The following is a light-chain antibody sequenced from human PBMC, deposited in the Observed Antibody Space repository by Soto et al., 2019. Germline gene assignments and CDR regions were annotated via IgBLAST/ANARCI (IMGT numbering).Light chain of an antibody. Sequence: EIVMTQSPATLSVSPGERATLSCRASQSVSNKLVWYQQKPGQAPRVLIYGASTRATGIPARFSDSGSGTEFTLTISSLQSEDFAVYYCQHYNDWPPTWTFGQGTRVEIK. CDR2: GAS. CDR3: QHYNDWPPTWT. CDR1: QSVSNK. J-gene: IGKJ1*01. V-gene: IGKV3-15*01.